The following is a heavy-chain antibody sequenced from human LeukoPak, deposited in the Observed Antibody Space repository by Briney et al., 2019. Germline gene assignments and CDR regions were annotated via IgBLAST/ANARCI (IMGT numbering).Heavy chain of an antibody. Sequence: GGSLRLSCAASGFAFCSYWMNWVRQVPGKGFMWVSRINSDGRSTSYADSVKGRFTISRDNAKNTLYLQMNSLRDEDTAVYYCASDYYGMDVWGQGTTVTVSS. V-gene: IGHV3-74*01. CDR3: ASDYYGMDV. CDR1: GFAFCSYW. CDR2: INSDGRST. J-gene: IGHJ6*02.